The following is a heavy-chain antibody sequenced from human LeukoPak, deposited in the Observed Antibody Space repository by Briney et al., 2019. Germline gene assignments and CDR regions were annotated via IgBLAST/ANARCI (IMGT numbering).Heavy chain of an antibody. Sequence: ASVKVSCKAFGYTSTSYFMHWVRQAPGQGLEWMGIISPISGSTTYAQKSQGRVTVTRDTSTSTVYMELSSLRSEDTALYYCARAYSNTDGFDIWGQGTMVTVSS. D-gene: IGHD4-11*01. CDR3: ARAYSNTDGFDI. J-gene: IGHJ3*02. CDR1: GYTSTSYF. CDR2: ISPISGST. V-gene: IGHV1-46*01.